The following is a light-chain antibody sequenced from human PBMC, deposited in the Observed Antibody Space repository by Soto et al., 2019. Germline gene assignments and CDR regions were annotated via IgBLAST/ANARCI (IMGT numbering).Light chain of an antibody. Sequence: QLVLTQPPSMSGAPGQRVTISCTGSSSNIGAGYDVHWYQQLPGTAPKLLIYGNNNRPSGVPDRFSGSKSGTSASLAITGLQAEDEADYYCQSYDSSLSVVFGGGTKLTVL. J-gene: IGLJ2*01. V-gene: IGLV1-40*01. CDR2: GNN. CDR3: QSYDSSLSVV. CDR1: SSNIGAGYD.